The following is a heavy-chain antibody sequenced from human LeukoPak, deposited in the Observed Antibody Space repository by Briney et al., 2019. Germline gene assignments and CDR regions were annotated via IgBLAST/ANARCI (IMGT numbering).Heavy chain of an antibody. CDR2: ISGSGCST. CDR1: GCTFSSYA. Sequence: GGSLRLSCAASGCTFSSYAMSWVGQAAGRGLEWVSAISGSGCSTYYPDSMTSWFPTSRNKSKNTLNLHINRQRAEDTAVYYCAKEQSLVGYYDSSGYGGIYYFDYWGQGTLVTVSS. CDR3: AKEQSLVGYYDSSGYGGIYYFDY. J-gene: IGHJ4*02. D-gene: IGHD3-22*01. V-gene: IGHV3-23*01.